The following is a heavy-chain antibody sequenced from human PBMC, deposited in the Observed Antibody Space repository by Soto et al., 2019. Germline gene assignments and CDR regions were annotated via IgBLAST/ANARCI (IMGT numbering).Heavy chain of an antibody. CDR3: VRVCCSGGGCCSIDY. V-gene: IGHV1-46*03. Sequence: QVQLVQSGAEVKKPGASVKVSCKASGYTFTSYYMHWVRQAPGQGLEWMGIINPSGGTTSYAQKLQGRVIMTKDTSTSTVYMELRRLRSEDTAVSYCVRVCCSGGGCCSIDYWGQGTLVTVSS. CDR1: GYTFTSYY. J-gene: IGHJ4*02. D-gene: IGHD2-15*01. CDR2: INPSGGTT.